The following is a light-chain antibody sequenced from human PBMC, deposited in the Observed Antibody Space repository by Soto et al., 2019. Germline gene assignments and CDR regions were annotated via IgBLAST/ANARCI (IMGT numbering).Light chain of an antibody. Sequence: QSALTQPPSVSGAPGHRLTISCTGSSSNIGAGYDVHWYQQIPGSAPRLLIYGNTNRPSGVPDRFSGSQSGTSASLAITGLQAEDEADYYCQSYDSSLSGSRVFGSGTKVTVL. J-gene: IGLJ1*01. CDR1: SSNIGAGYD. CDR2: GNT. V-gene: IGLV1-40*01. CDR3: QSYDSSLSGSRV.